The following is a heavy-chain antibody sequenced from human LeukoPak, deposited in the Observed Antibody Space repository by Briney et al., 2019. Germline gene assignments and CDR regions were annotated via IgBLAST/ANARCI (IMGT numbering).Heavy chain of an antibody. CDR1: GGSISSSSYY. D-gene: IGHD4-17*01. Sequence: PSETLSLTCTVSGGSISSSSYYWGWIRQPPGKGLEWIGSIYYSGSTYYNPSLKSRVTISVDTSKNQFSLKLSSVTAADTAVYYCASDYGDYGAVDYWGQGTLVTVSS. J-gene: IGHJ4*02. V-gene: IGHV4-39*07. CDR2: IYYSGST. CDR3: ASDYGDYGAVDY.